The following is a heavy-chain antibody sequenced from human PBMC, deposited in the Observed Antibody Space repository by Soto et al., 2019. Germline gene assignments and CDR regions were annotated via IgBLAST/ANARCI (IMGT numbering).Heavy chain of an antibody. V-gene: IGHV5-51*01. D-gene: IGHD6-6*01. CDR3: ASHRIAARPHYGMDV. Sequence: PVESLTTCCEVSGYSFTSYGIGWVLQMPGKGLEWMGIIYPGDSDTRYSPSFQGQVTISADKSISTAYLQWSSLKASDTAMYCCASHRIAARPHYGMDVWGQGTPVTVSS. CDR1: GYSFTSYG. J-gene: IGHJ6*02. CDR2: IYPGDSDT.